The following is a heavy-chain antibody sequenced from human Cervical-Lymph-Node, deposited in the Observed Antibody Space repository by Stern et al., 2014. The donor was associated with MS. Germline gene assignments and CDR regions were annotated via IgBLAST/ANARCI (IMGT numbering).Heavy chain of an antibody. J-gene: IGHJ4*02. V-gene: IGHV4-4*02. Sequence: VHLVESGPGLVKPSGTLSLTCAVSGGSISSSNWWNWVRPPPGKGLEGIGEIYHSGRTNYNPSLKSRVTTSPAKSKNHLSLKPSSVAAADTAVYYCARVDGNYGADCWGQGTLVTVSS. D-gene: IGHD4-17*01. CDR3: ARVDGNYGADC. CDR1: GGSISSSNW. CDR2: IYHSGRT.